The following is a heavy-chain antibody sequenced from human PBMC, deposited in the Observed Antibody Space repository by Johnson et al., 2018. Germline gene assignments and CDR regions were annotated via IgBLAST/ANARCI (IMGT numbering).Heavy chain of an antibody. CDR1: GGAFTTSA. D-gene: IGHD1-1*01. V-gene: IGHV1-69*12. CDR2: IIPFFHSP. J-gene: IGHJ3*02. Sequence: QVQLVQSGAEVKEPGSSVKVSCKTSGGAFTTSAISWVRQAPGQGLEWMGEIIPFFHSPRYAQGFEGSVSITADESTTTATLILNTLISDDTAVYFCARRLGKYNISGPVDYDIWGQGTVVTVAA. CDR3: ARRLGKYNISGPVDYDI.